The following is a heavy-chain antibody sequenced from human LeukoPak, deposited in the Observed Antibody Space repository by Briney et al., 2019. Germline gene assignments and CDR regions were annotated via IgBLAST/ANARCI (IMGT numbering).Heavy chain of an antibody. CDR3: ASHCSSTSCYESPLN. D-gene: IGHD2-2*01. CDR1: GGSFSGYY. J-gene: IGHJ4*02. V-gene: IGHV4-34*01. CDR2: INHSGST. Sequence: SETLSLTCAVYGGSFSGYYWSWIRQPPGKGLEWIGEINHSGSTNYNPSLKSRVTISVDTSKNQFSLKLSSVTAADPAVYYCASHCSSTSCYESPLNWGQGTLVTVSS.